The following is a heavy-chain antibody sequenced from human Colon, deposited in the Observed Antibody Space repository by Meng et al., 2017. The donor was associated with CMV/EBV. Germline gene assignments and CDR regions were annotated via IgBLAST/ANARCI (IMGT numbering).Heavy chain of an antibody. D-gene: IGHD6-13*01. J-gene: IGHJ4*02. CDR1: GYIFTGYY. Sequence: QVQLVQSGAEVKKPGASVKVSCKASGYIFTGYYIHWVRQAPGQGLEWMGWINANSGGTNYAQNFQGRVTMTRDTSITTAYMELSGLTSDDTAIYYCVRESWYFDFWGEGTLVTVSS. CDR2: INANSGGT. CDR3: VRESWYFDF. V-gene: IGHV1-2*02.